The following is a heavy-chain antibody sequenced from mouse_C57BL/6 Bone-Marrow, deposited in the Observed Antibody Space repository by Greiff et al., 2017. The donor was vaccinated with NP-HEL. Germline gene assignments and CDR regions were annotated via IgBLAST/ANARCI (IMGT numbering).Heavy chain of an antibody. Sequence: VQLQQSGAELVRPGASVKLSCTASGFNIKDDYMHWVKQRPEQGLEWIGWIDPENGDTEYASKFQGKATITAATSSNTAYLQLSSLTSEDTAVYYCTTWGVTTWGFAYWGQGTLVTVSA. D-gene: IGHD2-2*01. CDR3: TTWGVTTWGFAY. CDR2: IDPENGDT. CDR1: GFNIKDDY. J-gene: IGHJ3*01. V-gene: IGHV14-4*01.